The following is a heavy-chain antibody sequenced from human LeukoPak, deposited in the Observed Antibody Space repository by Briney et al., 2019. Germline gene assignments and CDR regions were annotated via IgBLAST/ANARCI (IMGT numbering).Heavy chain of an antibody. D-gene: IGHD6-13*01. J-gene: IGHJ4*02. CDR1: GFTFSDCY. CDR2: ISSTSIYT. Sequence: KSGGSLRLSCAASGFTFSDCYMSWIRQAPGKGLEWVSDISSTSIYTNYADSVKGRFTISRDNAKNSLYLQMNSLRAEDTAVYYCAREDGYSSSWYSDYWGQGTLVTVSS. V-gene: IGHV3-11*05. CDR3: AREDGYSSSWYSDY.